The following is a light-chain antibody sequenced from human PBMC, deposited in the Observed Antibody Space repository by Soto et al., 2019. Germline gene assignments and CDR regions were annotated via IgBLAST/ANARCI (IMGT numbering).Light chain of an antibody. J-gene: IGKJ1*01. CDR2: GAS. V-gene: IGKV3-20*01. CDR1: QSVSSSS. CDR3: QQYDSSPRT. Sequence: EIVLTQSPGTLSLSPGERATLSCRASQSVSSSSLAWYQQKPGQAPRLLISGASSRAADIPDRFSGSGPGTDFTLTINRLEPEDFAVYYCQQYDSSPRTFGQGTKVDIK.